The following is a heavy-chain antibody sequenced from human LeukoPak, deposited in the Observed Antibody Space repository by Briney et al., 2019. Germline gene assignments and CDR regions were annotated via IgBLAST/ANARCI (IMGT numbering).Heavy chain of an antibody. J-gene: IGHJ4*02. V-gene: IGHV1-18*01. D-gene: IGHD4-11*01. CDR2: INPYNGNT. CDR1: GYSFITYG. CDR3: ARELYGNLIGN. Sequence: GASVKVSCKASGYSFITYGITWLRQAPGQGLEWVGWINPYNGNTKYVQKLQGRVTMTTDTSTSTAHMELTSLRYDDTAVYYCARELYGNLIGNWGQGTLVTVSS.